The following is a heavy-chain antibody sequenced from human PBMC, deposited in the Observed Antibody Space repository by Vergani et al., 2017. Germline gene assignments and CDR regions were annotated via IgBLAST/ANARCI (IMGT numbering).Heavy chain of an antibody. V-gene: IGHV3-23*04. CDR3: AKGVYCSSTSCYEGRGYYYGMGV. D-gene: IGHD2-2*01. J-gene: IGHJ6*02. CDR2: ISGSGGNT. CDR1: GFTFSSYA. Sequence: EVRLAESGGGLVQPGGSLRLSCAASGFTFSSYAMSWVRQVPGKGLEWVSGISGSGGNTYYANSVKGRFTISRDNSKNTLYLQMNSLRADDTAVYYCAKGVYCSSTSCYEGRGYYYGMGVWGQXP.